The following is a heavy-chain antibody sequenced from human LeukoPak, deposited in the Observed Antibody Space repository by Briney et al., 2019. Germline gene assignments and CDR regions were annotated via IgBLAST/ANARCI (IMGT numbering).Heavy chain of an antibody. CDR1: GGSISSGSYY. V-gene: IGHV4-61*02. Sequence: SQTLSLTCTVSGGSISSGSYYWSWIRQPAGKGLEWIGRMYSSGSTNYNPSLKSRVTISVDTSKNQFSLKLSSVTAADTAVYYCARDPIVGATGGWYYWGQGTLVTVSS. CDR3: ARDPIVGATGGWYY. CDR2: MYSSGST. D-gene: IGHD1-26*01. J-gene: IGHJ4*02.